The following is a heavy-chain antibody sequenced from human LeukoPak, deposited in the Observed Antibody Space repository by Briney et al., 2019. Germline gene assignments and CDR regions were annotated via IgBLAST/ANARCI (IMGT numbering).Heavy chain of an antibody. CDR1: GGSISSSSYY. V-gene: IGHV4-39*07. Sequence: SETLSLTCTVSGGSISSSSYYWGWIRQPPGKGLEWIGSIYYSGSTYYNPSLKSRVTISVDTSKNQFSLKLSSVTAADTAVYYCARVPRYFDWLSSFDYWGQGTLVTVSS. D-gene: IGHD3-9*01. J-gene: IGHJ4*02. CDR3: ARVPRYFDWLSSFDY. CDR2: IYYSGST.